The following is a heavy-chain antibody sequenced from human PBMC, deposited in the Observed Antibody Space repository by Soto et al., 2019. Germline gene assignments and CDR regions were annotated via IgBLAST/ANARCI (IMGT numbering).Heavy chain of an antibody. CDR3: ARDCNRTVITAFDI. J-gene: IGHJ3*02. CDR1: GFTVSSNY. Sequence: EVQLVETGGGLIQPGGSLRLSCAASGFTVSSNYMSWVRQAPGKGLEWVSVIYSGGSTYYADSVKGRFTISRDNSKNTLYLQMNSLRAEDTAVYYCARDCNRTVITAFDIWGQGTMVTVSS. V-gene: IGHV3-53*02. CDR2: IYSGGST. D-gene: IGHD3-22*01.